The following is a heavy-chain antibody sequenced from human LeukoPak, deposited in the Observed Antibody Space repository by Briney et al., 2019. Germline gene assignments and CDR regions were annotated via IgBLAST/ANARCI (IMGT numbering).Heavy chain of an antibody. CDR3: ARAPVLRFLEGYYYMDV. D-gene: IGHD3-3*01. CDR2: INSDGSST. CDR1: GFTFSSYW. V-gene: IGHV3-74*01. Sequence: GGSLRLSCAASGFTFSSYWMHWVRQAPGKGLVRVSRINSDGSSTSYADSVKGRFTISRDNAKNTLYLQRNSLRAEDTAVYYCARAPVLRFLEGYYYMDVWGKGTTVTVSS. J-gene: IGHJ6*03.